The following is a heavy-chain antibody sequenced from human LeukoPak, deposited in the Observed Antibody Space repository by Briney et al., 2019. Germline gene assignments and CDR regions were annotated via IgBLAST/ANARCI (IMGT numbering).Heavy chain of an antibody. CDR2: VTNDGSGT. D-gene: IGHD6-13*01. V-gene: IGHV3-74*01. Sequence: GGSLRLSCAASGFTFSSYWMHWVRQAPGKGLVWVSRVTNDGSGTIYADSVKGRFSISRDNAKNTLYLQMNSLRVENTAVYYCARDAPGTFDIWGQGTMVTVSS. CDR3: ARDAPGTFDI. CDR1: GFTFSSYW. J-gene: IGHJ3*02.